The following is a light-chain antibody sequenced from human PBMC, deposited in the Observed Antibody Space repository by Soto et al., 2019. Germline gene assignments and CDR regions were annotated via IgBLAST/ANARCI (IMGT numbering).Light chain of an antibody. CDR1: SSDVGGYNY. V-gene: IGLV2-14*01. CDR3: SSYTSSSTLNSV. Sequence: QSVLTQPAFVSGSPGQSITISCTGTSSDVGGYNYVSWYQQHPGKAPKLMIYEVSNRPSGVSNRFSGSKSGNTASLTISGLQAEDEADYYCSSYTSSSTLNSVFGTGTKVTVL. CDR2: EVS. J-gene: IGLJ1*01.